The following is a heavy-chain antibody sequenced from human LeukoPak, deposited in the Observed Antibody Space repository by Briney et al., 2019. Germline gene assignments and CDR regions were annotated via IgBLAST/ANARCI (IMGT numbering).Heavy chain of an antibody. CDR1: GFTFDDYA. V-gene: IGHV3-9*01. Sequence: GGSLRLSCAASGFTFDDYAMHWVRQGPGKGLEWVSGISWNSGSIGYADSVKGRFTISRDNSKNTLYLQMNSLRAEDTAVYYCARDLGYCSSTSCYMTDYWGQGTLVTVSS. D-gene: IGHD2-2*01. CDR2: ISWNSGSI. CDR3: ARDLGYCSSTSCYMTDY. J-gene: IGHJ4*02.